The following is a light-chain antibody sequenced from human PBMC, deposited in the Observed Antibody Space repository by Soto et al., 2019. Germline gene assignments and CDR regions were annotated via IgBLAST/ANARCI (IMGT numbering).Light chain of an antibody. Sequence: EIVMTQSPATLSVSPWETTRLSCRASQSINSDVAWYQQKVGQAPRLLIHGASTRATGIAARFSGSGSGTEFTLTISSLQSEDFAVYYCQQYNNWPPITFGQGTRLEIK. CDR3: QQYNNWPPIT. CDR1: QSINSD. V-gene: IGKV3D-15*01. J-gene: IGKJ5*01. CDR2: GAS.